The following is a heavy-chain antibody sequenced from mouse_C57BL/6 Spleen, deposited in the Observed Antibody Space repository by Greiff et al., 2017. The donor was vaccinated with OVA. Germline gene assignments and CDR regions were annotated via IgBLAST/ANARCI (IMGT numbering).Heavy chain of an antibody. V-gene: IGHV3-6*01. CDR3: ARGGVLRPLDY. J-gene: IGHJ2*01. CDR2: ISYDGSN. Sequence: VQLQQSGPGLVKPSQSLSLTCSVTGYSITSGYYWNWIRQFPGNKLEWMGYISYDGSNNYNPSLKNRISITRDTSKNQFFLKLKSVTTEDTATSYCARGGVLRPLDYWGQGTTLTVSS. D-gene: IGHD1-2*01. CDR1: GYSITSGYY.